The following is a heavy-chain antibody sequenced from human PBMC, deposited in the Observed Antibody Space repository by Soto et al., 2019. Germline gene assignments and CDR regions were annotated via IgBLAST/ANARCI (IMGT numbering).Heavy chain of an antibody. V-gene: IGHV4-34*01. CDR3: ARVGEDTAMVESYDSSGYYATAIDY. D-gene: IGHD3-22*01. J-gene: IGHJ4*02. CDR2: INHSGST. CDR1: GGSFSGYY. Sequence: SETLSLTCAVYGGSFSGYYWSWIRQPPGKGLEWIGEINHSGSTNYNPSLKSRVTISVGTSKTQFSLKLSPWTAADTAVYYCARVGEDTAMVESYDSSGYYATAIDYWGQGTLVTVSS.